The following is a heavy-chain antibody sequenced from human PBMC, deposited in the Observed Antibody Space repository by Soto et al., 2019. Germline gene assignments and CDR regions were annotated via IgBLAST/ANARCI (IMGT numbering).Heavy chain of an antibody. D-gene: IGHD3-22*01. Sequence: QVQLQESGPGLVKPSETLSLTCAVSGDSISSYYCMWIRQPPGKGLESIGYLYYGRSANYNPSLKSRVSLAVDTSTNQCSLTLSSMTAADTAVYYCALRSMAVVPEYWGQGTLVTVSS. CDR1: GDSISSYY. J-gene: IGHJ4*02. CDR3: ALRSMAVVPEY. V-gene: IGHV4-59*01. CDR2: LYYGRSA.